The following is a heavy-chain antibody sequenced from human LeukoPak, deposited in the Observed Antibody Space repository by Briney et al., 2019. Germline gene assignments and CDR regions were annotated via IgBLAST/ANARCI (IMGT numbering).Heavy chain of an antibody. Sequence: SQTLSLTCTVSGGSISSGSYYWSWIRQPPGKGLEWIGEINHSGSTNYNPSLKSRVTISVDTSKNQFSLKLSSVTAADTAVYYCARGPPSEYSSSSETKTFDYWGQGTLVTVSS. J-gene: IGHJ4*02. CDR1: GGSISSGSYY. CDR3: ARGPPSEYSSSSETKTFDY. CDR2: INHSGST. V-gene: IGHV4-39*07. D-gene: IGHD6-6*01.